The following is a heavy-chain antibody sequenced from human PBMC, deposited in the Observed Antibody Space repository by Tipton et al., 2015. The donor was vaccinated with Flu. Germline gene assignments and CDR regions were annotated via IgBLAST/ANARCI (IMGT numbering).Heavy chain of an antibody. V-gene: IGHV3-7*02. CDR3: AVFKNPGH. D-gene: IGHD2-21*01. J-gene: IGHJ4*02. CDR1: GFTFSNYW. CDR2: INEDGSTT. Sequence: GSLRLSCAASGFTFSNYWMLWVRQAPGKGLEWAANINEDGSTTYYVDSVKGRFTISRDNARNSVFLQMNSLRAEDTALYYCAVFKNPGHWGQGTLVTVSS.